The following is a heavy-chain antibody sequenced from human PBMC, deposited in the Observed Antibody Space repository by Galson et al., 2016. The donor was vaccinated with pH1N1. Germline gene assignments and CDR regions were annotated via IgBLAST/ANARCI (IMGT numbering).Heavy chain of an antibody. Sequence: SLRLSCAASGFTFSNDGMHWVRQAPGKGLEWVAVIWFDGRHKYYAASVKGRVTMSRDNSKNKLYLQMNSLRGEDTAMYYCAKVWGPYSGNFPFNNYYTLDVWGQGAKVTVSS. CDR3: AKVWGPYSGNFPFNNYYTLDV. CDR2: IWFDGRHK. J-gene: IGHJ6*02. D-gene: IGHD1-26*01. CDR1: GFTFSNDG. V-gene: IGHV3-33*06.